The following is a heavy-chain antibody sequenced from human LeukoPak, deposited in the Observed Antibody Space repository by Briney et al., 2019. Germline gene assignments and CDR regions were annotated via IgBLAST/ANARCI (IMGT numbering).Heavy chain of an antibody. V-gene: IGHV3-48*02. D-gene: IGHD3-16*01. CDR3: ARHYAYALDY. CDR1: GFPFSSYS. CDR2: IGSSI. J-gene: IGHJ4*02. Sequence: GSLRLSCAASGFPFSSYSMNWVRQAPGKGLEWVSYIGSSIYYADSVKGRFTVSRDDAQNSLYLQMNSLRDEDTAVYYCARHYAYALDYWGQGTLVTVSS.